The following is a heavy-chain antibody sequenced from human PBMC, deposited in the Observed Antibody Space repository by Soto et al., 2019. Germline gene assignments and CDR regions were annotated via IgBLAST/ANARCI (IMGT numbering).Heavy chain of an antibody. CDR2: IKQDGSEK. V-gene: IGHV3-7*01. Sequence: EVQLVESGGGLVQPGGSLRLSCAASGFTFSSYWMSWVRQAPGKGLEWVANIKQDGSEKYFVDSVKGRFSISRDNAKNSLYLQMNSLRAEDTAVYYCARRLSFNWFDPWGQGTLVTVSS. CDR3: ARRLSFNWFDP. J-gene: IGHJ5*02. CDR1: GFTFSSYW.